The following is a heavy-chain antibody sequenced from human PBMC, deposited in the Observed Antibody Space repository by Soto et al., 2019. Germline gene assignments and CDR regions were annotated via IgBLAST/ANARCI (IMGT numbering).Heavy chain of an antibody. J-gene: IGHJ5*02. CDR3: ARAWITSGWNWFDP. CDR2: INHSGST. V-gene: IGHV4-34*01. D-gene: IGHD6-19*01. CDR1: GGSFSGYY. Sequence: PSETLSLTCAVYGGSFSGYYWSWIRQPPGKGLEWIGEINHSGSTNYNPSLKSRVTISVDTSKNQFSLKLSSVTAADTAVYYCARAWITSGWNWFDPWGQGTLVTVSS.